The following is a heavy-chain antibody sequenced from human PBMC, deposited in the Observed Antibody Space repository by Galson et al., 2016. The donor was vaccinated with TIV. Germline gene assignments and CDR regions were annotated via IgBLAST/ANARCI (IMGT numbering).Heavy chain of an antibody. J-gene: IGHJ4*02. CDR3: ARDRDGYATGDY. CDR1: GFRFSSFA. Sequence: SLRLSCAASGFRFSSFAMGWVRQAPGKGLEWVSGIYGGGNDPFNAASAKGRFTISRDNSKHTVYLQMNSLRVEDTAMYFCARDRDGYATGDYWGQGTLVTVSS. V-gene: IGHV3-23*03. CDR2: IYGGGNDP. D-gene: IGHD5-24*01.